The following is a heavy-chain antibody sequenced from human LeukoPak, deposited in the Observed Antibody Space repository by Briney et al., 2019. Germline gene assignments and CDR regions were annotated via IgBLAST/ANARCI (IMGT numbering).Heavy chain of an antibody. J-gene: IGHJ4*02. CDR1: GGSMSSYY. Sequence: TPSETLSLTCTVSGGSMSSYYWSWIRQPAGKGLEWIGRIYTSGSTDYNPSLKSRVTMSVDTSKNQFSLKLSSVTAADTAVYYCAKTGEGGTYSSGWYGHYYFDYWGQGTLVTVSS. V-gene: IGHV4-4*07. CDR2: IYTSGST. CDR3: AKTGEGGTYSSGWYGHYYFDY. D-gene: IGHD6-19*01.